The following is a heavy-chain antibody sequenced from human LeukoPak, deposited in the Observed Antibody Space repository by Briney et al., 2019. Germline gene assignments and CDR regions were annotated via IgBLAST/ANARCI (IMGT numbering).Heavy chain of an antibody. V-gene: IGHV3-53*01. Sequence: HPGGSPRLSCSASGFTVSSNYMNWVRQAPGQGLEWVSVIYFGGTTYYADSVKGRFTISRDNSKNTVYLQMNSLRVEDTAVYYCARGDGVYVYWGQGTLVTVSS. CDR2: IYFGGTT. CDR1: GFTVSSNY. CDR3: ARGDGVYVY. J-gene: IGHJ4*02. D-gene: IGHD5/OR15-5a*01.